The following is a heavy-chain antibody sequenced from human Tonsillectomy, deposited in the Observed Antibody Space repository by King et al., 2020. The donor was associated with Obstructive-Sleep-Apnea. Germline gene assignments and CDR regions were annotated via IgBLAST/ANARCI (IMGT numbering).Heavy chain of an antibody. CDR2: IDRDNDK. Sequence: VTLQESGPALVKPTQTLTLTCTFSGFSLSTSRMSVSWIRQPPGKALEWLALIDRDNDKLFSTSLKTRLTISKDTSKNQVVLTMTNMDPVDTATYYCARTSSVGFFDYWGQGILVTVSS. CDR1: GFSLSTSRMS. CDR3: ARTSSVGFFDY. D-gene: IGHD3-10*01. V-gene: IGHV2-70*01. J-gene: IGHJ4*02.